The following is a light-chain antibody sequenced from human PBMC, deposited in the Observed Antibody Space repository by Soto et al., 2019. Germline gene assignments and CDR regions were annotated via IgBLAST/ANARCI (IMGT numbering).Light chain of an antibody. CDR3: QQYGSSLYT. V-gene: IGKV3-20*01. CDR2: GTS. J-gene: IGKJ2*01. Sequence: ENVLTQSPGTLSLSPGERATLSCRASQSVDSSYLAWYQQKPGQAPRLLIYGTSTRATGIPDRFSGSGSGTDFTLTISRLEPEDFAVYDCQQYGSSLYTFGQGTKLEIK. CDR1: QSVDSSY.